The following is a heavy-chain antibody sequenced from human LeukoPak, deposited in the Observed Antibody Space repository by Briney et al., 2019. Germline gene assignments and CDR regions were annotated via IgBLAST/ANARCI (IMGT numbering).Heavy chain of an antibody. J-gene: IGHJ4*02. CDR3: ARLVCGGGSCPAEFDY. D-gene: IGHD2-15*01. CDR1: GGSISIYY. Sequence: SETLSLTCSVSGGSISIYYWSWVRQPPGKGLEWFGYIYNSGSPNYTPSLKSRVTISVDTSKNQFSLKLTSVTAADTAVYYCARLVCGGGSCPAEFDYWGQGTLVTVSS. V-gene: IGHV4-59*01. CDR2: IYNSGSP.